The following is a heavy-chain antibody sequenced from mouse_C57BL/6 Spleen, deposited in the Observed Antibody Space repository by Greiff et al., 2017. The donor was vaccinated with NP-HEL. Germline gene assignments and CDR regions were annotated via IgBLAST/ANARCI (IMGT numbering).Heavy chain of an antibody. Sequence: EVQLQQSGPELVKPGASVKISCKASGYTFTDYYMNWVKQSHGKSLEWIGGINPNNGGTSYNQKFKGKATLTVDKSSSTAYMELRSLTSEDSAVYYCARDGSSYGWFAYWGQGTLVTVSA. CDR1: GYTFTDYY. V-gene: IGHV1-26*01. D-gene: IGHD1-1*01. J-gene: IGHJ3*01. CDR3: ARDGSSYGWFAY. CDR2: INPNNGGT.